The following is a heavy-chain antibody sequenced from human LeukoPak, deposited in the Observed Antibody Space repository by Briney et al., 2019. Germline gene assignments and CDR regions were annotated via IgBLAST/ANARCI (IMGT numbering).Heavy chain of an antibody. CDR2: IYHSGST. Sequence: SETLSLTCTVSGYSISSGYYWGWIRQPPGKGLEWIGSIYHSGSTYYNPSLKSRVTISVDTSKNQFSLKLSSVTAADTAVYYCARGMDIVATMFDYWGQGTLVTVSS. V-gene: IGHV4-38-2*02. CDR3: ARGMDIVATMFDY. D-gene: IGHD5-12*01. CDR1: GYSISSGYY. J-gene: IGHJ4*02.